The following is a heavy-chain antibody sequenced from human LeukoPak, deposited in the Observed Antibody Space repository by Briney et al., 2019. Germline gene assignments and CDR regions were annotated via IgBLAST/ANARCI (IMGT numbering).Heavy chain of an antibody. CDR1: GFTFSNAW. CDR2: IKSKTDGGTT. Sequence: GGSLRLSCAASGFTFSNAWMSWVRQAPGKGLEWVGRIKSKTDGGTTDYAAPVKGRFTISRDDSKNTLYLQMNSLKTEDTAVYYCTTDITVTTDYYYYMDVWGKGTTVTISS. J-gene: IGHJ6*03. D-gene: IGHD4-17*01. V-gene: IGHV3-15*01. CDR3: TTDITVTTDYYYYMDV.